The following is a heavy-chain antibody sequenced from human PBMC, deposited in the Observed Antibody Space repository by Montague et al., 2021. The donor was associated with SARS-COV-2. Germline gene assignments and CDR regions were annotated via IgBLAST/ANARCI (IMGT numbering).Heavy chain of an antibody. CDR1: GDSFNSPKYY. Sequence: TLSLTCTVSGDSFNSPKYYCAWIRQPPGKGLEWIGSSYYSGTTXDNPSLRSQVTMSVDTSKTQFSLKMNSVTAADTAVYYCARGSYGSGSYHAFDIWSQGTVVAVSS. CDR2: SYYSGTT. V-gene: IGHV4-39*01. D-gene: IGHD3-10*01. J-gene: IGHJ3*02. CDR3: ARGSYGSGSYHAFDI.